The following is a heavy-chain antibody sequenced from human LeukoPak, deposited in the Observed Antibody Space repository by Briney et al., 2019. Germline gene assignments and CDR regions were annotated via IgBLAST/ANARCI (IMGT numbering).Heavy chain of an antibody. V-gene: IGHV4-38-2*01. CDR2: IYHSGST. Sequence: SETLSLTCAVSGYSISSGYYWGWIRQPPGKGLEWIGSIYHSGSTYYNPSLKSRVTISVDTSKNQFSLKLSSVTAADTAVYYCARHPGLYDAFDIWGLGTMVTVSS. CDR1: GYSISSGYY. J-gene: IGHJ3*02. CDR3: ARHPGLYDAFDI. D-gene: IGHD2-15*01.